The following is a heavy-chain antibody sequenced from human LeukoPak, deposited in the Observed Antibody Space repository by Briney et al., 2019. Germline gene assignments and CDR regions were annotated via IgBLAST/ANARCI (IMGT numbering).Heavy chain of an antibody. CDR2: TYYRSKWYN. D-gene: IGHD5-24*01. V-gene: IGHV6-1*01. CDR3: ARGRRHYYGMDV. J-gene: IGHJ6*02. Sequence: SQTLSLTCAISGDSVSSNSAAWNWIRQSPSRGLEWLGRTYYRSKWYNDYAVSVKSRITINPDTSKNQFSLKLSSVTAADTAVYYCARGRRHYYGMDVWGQGTTVTVSS. CDR1: GDSVSSNSAA.